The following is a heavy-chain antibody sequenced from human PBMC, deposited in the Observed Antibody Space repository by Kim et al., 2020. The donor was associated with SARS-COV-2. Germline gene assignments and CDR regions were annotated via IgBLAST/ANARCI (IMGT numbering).Heavy chain of an antibody. CDR2: IYYDGSNK. CDR3: APATMFGESPVDY. D-gene: IGHD3-10*02. CDR1: GFTFSNYG. J-gene: IGHJ4*02. Sequence: GGSLRLSCAASGFTFSNYGMHWVRQAPGKGLEWVAVIYYDGSNKYYADSVKGRFTISRDNSKNTLYLQMNSLRAEDTAVYYCAPATMFGESPVDYWGQGTLVTVSS. V-gene: IGHV3-33*01.